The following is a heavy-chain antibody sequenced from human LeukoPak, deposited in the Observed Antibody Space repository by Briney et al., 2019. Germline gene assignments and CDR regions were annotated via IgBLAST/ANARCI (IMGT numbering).Heavy chain of an antibody. Sequence: LLLSCAASGFTFSSYGMHWGRQAPGKGLEGVAFIRYDGSNKYYADSVKGRFTISSDNSKNTLYLQMNSLRAEDTAVYYCAKDPSFNPSSFDYWGQGTLVTVSS. CDR2: IRYDGSNK. D-gene: IGHD6-19*01. V-gene: IGHV3-30*02. CDR3: AKDPSFNPSSFDY. J-gene: IGHJ4*02. CDR1: GFTFSSYG.